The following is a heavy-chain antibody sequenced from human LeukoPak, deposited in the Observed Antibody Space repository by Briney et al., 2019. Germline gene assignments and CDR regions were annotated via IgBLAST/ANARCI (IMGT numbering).Heavy chain of an antibody. Sequence: GGSLRLSCAASGFTFNSYGMHWVRQAPGQGLEWVAVIWYDGSNEYYADSVKGRFTISRHNSKNTLYLQMNGLRAEDTAVYHCARDKRRDGYKSDAFDIWGQGTMVTVSS. CDR3: ARDKRRDGYKSDAFDI. CDR2: IWYDGSNE. D-gene: IGHD5-24*01. J-gene: IGHJ3*02. CDR1: GFTFNSYG. V-gene: IGHV3-33*01.